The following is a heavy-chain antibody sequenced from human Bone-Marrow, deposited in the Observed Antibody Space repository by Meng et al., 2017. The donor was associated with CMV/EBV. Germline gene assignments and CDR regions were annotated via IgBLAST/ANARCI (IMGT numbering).Heavy chain of an antibody. J-gene: IGHJ4*02. CDR3: ARVSYYGFWSGYYGGPYFDY. CDR1: GFTFSDYY. CDR2: ISSSGSTI. D-gene: IGHD3-3*01. V-gene: IGHV3-11*04. Sequence: GESLKISCAASGFTFSDYYMSWIRQAPGKGLEWVSYISSSGSTIYYADSVKGRFTISRDNAKNSLYLQMNSLRAEDTAVYYCARVSYYGFWSGYYGGPYFDYWGQGTLVTVSS.